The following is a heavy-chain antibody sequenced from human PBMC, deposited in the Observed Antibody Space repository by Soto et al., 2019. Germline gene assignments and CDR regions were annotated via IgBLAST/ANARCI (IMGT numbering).Heavy chain of an antibody. CDR1: GGTFSSYA. CDR3: ARGGKERFRGSGMDV. V-gene: IGHV1-69*01. J-gene: IGHJ6*02. D-gene: IGHD1-1*01. Sequence: QVQLVQSGAEVKKPGSSVKVSCKASGGTFSSYAITSVRQAPGQGLEWIGEIISMYGAAIYAQKFQARVTIIADESASTAYMELSSLRSEDTAVYYCARGGKERFRGSGMDVWGQGTTVTVS. CDR2: IISMYGAA.